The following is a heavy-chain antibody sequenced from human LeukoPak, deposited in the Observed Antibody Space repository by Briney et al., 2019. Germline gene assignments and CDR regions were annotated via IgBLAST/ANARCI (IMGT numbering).Heavy chain of an antibody. CDR3: ARAFS. CDR2: ISYDGSNK. CDR1: GFTFSSYG. Sequence: GGSLILSCAASGFTFSSYGMHWVRQAPGKGLEWVALISYDGSNKYYADSVKGRFTISRDNSKNTLYLQMNSLRAEDTAVYYCARAFSWGQGTLVTVSS. V-gene: IGHV3-30*03. D-gene: IGHD3-16*01. J-gene: IGHJ5*02.